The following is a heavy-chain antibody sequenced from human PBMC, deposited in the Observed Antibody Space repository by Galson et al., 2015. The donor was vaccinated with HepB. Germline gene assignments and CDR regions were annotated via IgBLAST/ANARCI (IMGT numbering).Heavy chain of an antibody. Sequence: SVKVSCKASGYTFNNYAISWVRQAPGQGLEWMGWINTDTGNPTYAQGFTGRFAFSLDTSVSTAYLQINSLKAEDTAVYYCARRNGNYWFDPWGQGTLVTVSS. D-gene: IGHD5-24*01. V-gene: IGHV7-4-1*02. CDR3: ARRNGNYWFDP. J-gene: IGHJ5*02. CDR1: GYTFNNYA. CDR2: INTDTGNP.